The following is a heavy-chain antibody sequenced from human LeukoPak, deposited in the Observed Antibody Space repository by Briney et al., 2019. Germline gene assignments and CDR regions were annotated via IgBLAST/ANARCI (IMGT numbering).Heavy chain of an antibody. CDR2: IYYSGST. J-gene: IGHJ6*02. CDR1: GGSISSYY. V-gene: IGHV4-59*01. CDR3: ARVQMITFGGVTERSLSYYYYGMDV. D-gene: IGHD3-16*01. Sequence: SETLSLTCTVSGGSISSYYWSWIRQPPGKGLEWIGNIYYSGSTNYNPSLKSRVTISVDTSKNQFSLKLSSVTAADTAVYYCARVQMITFGGVTERSLSYYYYGMDVWGQGTTVTVSS.